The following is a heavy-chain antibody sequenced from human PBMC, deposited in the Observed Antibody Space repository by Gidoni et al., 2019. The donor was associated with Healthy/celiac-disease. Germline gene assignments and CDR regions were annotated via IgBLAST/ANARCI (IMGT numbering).Heavy chain of an antibody. Sequence: EVQLVESGGGLVQPGGSLRLSCAASGFTFSSYDMHWVRQATGKGLEWVSAIGTACDTYYPGSVKGRFTISRENAKNSLYLQMNSLRAGDTAVYYCARGKAAAEGYFDYWGQGTLVTVSS. J-gene: IGHJ4*02. D-gene: IGHD6-13*01. V-gene: IGHV3-13*01. CDR3: ARGKAAAEGYFDY. CDR1: GFTFSSYD. CDR2: IGTACDT.